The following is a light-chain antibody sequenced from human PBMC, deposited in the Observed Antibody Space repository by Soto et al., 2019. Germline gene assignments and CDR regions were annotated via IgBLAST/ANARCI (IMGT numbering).Light chain of an antibody. CDR3: QQYYNPPRT. V-gene: IGKV4-1*01. Sequence: DIVMTQSPDSLAVSLGERATINCKSSQSVLYSSNNKNYLAWYQQKPGQPPKLLIYWASTRESGVPDRFSGSGSGTDFTHTISSLQAEDVAVYYCQQYYNPPRTFGQGTKVDSK. CDR1: QSVLYSSNNKNY. CDR2: WAS. J-gene: IGKJ1*01.